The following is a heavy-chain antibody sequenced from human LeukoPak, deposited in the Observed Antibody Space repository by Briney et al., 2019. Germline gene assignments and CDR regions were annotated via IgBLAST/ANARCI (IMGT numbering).Heavy chain of an antibody. J-gene: IGHJ5*02. Sequence: SETLSLTCAVNGGSFSAYYWSWIRQPPGKGLEWIGEINNSGSTNYNPSLKSRVTISVDTSKNQFSLKLSSVTAADTAVYYCASRTVTTTNWFDPWGQGTLVTVSS. CDR3: ASRTVTTTNWFDP. D-gene: IGHD4-17*01. CDR2: INNSGST. CDR1: GGSFSAYY. V-gene: IGHV4-34*01.